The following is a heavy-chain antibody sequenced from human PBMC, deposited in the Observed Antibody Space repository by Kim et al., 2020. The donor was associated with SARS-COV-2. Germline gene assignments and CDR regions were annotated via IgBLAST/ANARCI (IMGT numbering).Heavy chain of an antibody. V-gene: IGHV3-53*01. CDR2: IYSGGST. CDR3: ARIKLDYGDYVFDY. J-gene: IGHJ4*01. D-gene: IGHD4-17*01. CDR1: GFTVSSNY. Sequence: GGSLRLSCAASGFTVSSNYMSWVRQAPGKGLEWVAVIYSGGSTNYADSVKGRFTISRDNSKNTLYLQMNSLRAEDTAVYYCARIKLDYGDYVFDYWCHGT.